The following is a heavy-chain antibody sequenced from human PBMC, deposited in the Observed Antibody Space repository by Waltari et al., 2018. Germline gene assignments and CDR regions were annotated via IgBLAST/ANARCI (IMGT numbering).Heavy chain of an antibody. D-gene: IGHD6-6*01. CDR1: GFTFSSYA. V-gene: IGHV3-30*01. Sequence: QVQLVESGGGVVQPGRSLRLSCAASGFTFSSYAMHWVRQAPGKGLEWVAVISYDGRTKYYADSVKGRFTISRDNSKNTLYLQMNSLRAEDTAVYYCARDFRIAARPPYFDYWGQGTLVTVSS. J-gene: IGHJ4*02. CDR2: ISYDGRTK. CDR3: ARDFRIAARPPYFDY.